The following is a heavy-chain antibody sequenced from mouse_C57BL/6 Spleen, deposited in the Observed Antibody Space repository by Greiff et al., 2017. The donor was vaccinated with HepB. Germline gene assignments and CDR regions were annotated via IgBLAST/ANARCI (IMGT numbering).Heavy chain of an antibody. D-gene: IGHD2-5*01. J-gene: IGHJ4*01. CDR3: AREGSNFYAMDY. CDR1: GYTFTDYY. Sequence: VQRVESGAELVRPGASVKLSCKASGYTFTDYYINWVKQRPGQGLEWIGRIYPGSGNTYYNEKFKGKATLTAEKSSSTAYMQLSSLTSEDSAVYFCAREGSNFYAMDYWGQGTSVTVSS. CDR2: IYPGSGNT. V-gene: IGHV1-76*01.